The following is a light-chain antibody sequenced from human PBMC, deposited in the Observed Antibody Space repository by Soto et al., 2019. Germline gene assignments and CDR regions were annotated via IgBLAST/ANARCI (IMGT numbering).Light chain of an antibody. Sequence: QSVLTQPPSVSGAPGQRVTISCTGNSSNIGTAYDVHWYRLLPGTAPKLLIYDNTNRPSGVPDRFSGSKSGPSASLAITGLQAEDEADSYCQSFDSTLSVSIFGGGTQLTVL. CDR1: SSNIGTAYD. CDR2: DNT. V-gene: IGLV1-40*01. CDR3: QSFDSTLSVSI. J-gene: IGLJ2*01.